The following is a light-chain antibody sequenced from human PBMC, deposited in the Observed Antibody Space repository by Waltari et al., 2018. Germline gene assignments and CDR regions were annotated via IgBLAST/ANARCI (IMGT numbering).Light chain of an antibody. J-gene: IGKJ3*01. CDR2: GAS. CDR1: QSVSSSY. V-gene: IGKV3-20*01. Sequence: EIVLTQSPATLSLSPGARATLSCRASQSVSSSYLAWYQQKPGQAPRLLFYGASSRATGIPDRFSGSGSGTDFTLTISRLEVEDVAVYYCQQYGSSVPFTFGPGTKVDIK. CDR3: QQYGSSVPFT.